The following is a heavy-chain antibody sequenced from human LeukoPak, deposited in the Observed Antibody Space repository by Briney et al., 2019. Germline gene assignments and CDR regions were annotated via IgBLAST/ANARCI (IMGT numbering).Heavy chain of an antibody. Sequence: ASVKVSCKASGYTFTTYGISWLRQAPGQGLEWMGWISAYNGNTNYAQKLQGRVTMTTDTSTNTAYMELRSLTSDDTAVYYCARDPSIRFFGWMWLAPWGQGTLVTVSS. V-gene: IGHV1-18*04. J-gene: IGHJ5*02. CDR1: GYTFTTYG. D-gene: IGHD3-3*01. CDR3: ARDPSIRFFGWMWLAP. CDR2: ISAYNGNT.